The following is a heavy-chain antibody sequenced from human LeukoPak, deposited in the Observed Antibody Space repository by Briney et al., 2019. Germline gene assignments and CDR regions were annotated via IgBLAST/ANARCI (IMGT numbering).Heavy chain of an antibody. CDR1: GFTVSSNY. Sequence: PGGSLRLSCVVSGFTVSSNYMSWVRQAPGKGLEWVSVIYSGGSTYYADSVKGRFTISRDNSKNTLYLQMNSLRGEDTAVYYCARHPSRGSSVVRYFDYWGQGTLVTVSS. CDR3: ARHPSRGSSVVRYFDY. V-gene: IGHV3-66*04. D-gene: IGHD6-6*01. CDR2: IYSGGST. J-gene: IGHJ4*02.